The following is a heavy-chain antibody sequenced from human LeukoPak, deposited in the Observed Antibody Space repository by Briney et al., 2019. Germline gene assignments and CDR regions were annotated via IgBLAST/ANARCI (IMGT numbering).Heavy chain of an antibody. CDR2: ISPSGGST. J-gene: IGHJ3*02. V-gene: IGHV1-46*01. Sequence: ASVKVSCKASGYTFTSYYMHWVRQAPGQGLEWMGVISPSGGSTSYAQKFQGRVTMTRDTSTSTVYMELSSLRSEDTAVYYCARALYSGSYHGSRYPYAFDIWGQGTMVAVSS. D-gene: IGHD1-26*01. CDR1: GYTFTSYY. CDR3: ARALYSGSYHGSRYPYAFDI.